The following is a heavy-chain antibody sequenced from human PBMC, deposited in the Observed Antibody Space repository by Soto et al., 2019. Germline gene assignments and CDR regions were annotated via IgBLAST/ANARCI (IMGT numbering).Heavy chain of an antibody. Sequence: GGSLRLSRAVSGFTFRSYAMRWVRQPPGKGLEWVSTVSGSGTNTDYADSVKGRFTVSRDNSENTVYLYMSSLRVEDTAVYYCARKNDRGPQFDYWGQGTLVTVSS. CDR3: ARKNDRGPQFDY. J-gene: IGHJ4*02. CDR1: GFTFRSYA. CDR2: VSGSGTNT. V-gene: IGHV3-23*01. D-gene: IGHD3-16*01.